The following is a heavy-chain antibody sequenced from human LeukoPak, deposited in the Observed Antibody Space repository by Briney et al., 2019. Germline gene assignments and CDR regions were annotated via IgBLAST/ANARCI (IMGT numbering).Heavy chain of an antibody. CDR2: IWYDGSNK. CDR3: AKEGCSTTSCYYMDV. V-gene: IGHV3-33*06. D-gene: IGHD2-2*01. Sequence: GGSLRLSCAASGFTFSSYGMHWVRQAPGKGLEWVAVIWYDGSNKYYADSVKGRFTISRDNSKNTLYLQMSSLRAEDTAVYYCAKEGCSTTSCYYMDVWGKGTTVTVSS. CDR1: GFTFSSYG. J-gene: IGHJ6*03.